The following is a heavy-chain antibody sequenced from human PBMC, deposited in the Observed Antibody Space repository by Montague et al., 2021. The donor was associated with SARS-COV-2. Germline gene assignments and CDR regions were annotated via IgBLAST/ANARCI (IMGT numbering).Heavy chain of an antibody. V-gene: IGHV4-39*07. D-gene: IGHD3-22*01. Sequence: SETLSLTYTVSGGTISSSSYYWGWIRQPPGKGLEWIGSIYYSGSTYYNPSLKSQVTISVDTSKNQFSLKLSSVTAADTAVYYCARDTRITMLVVVNRYGMDVWGQGTTVTVSS. CDR3: ARDTRITMLVVVNRYGMDV. J-gene: IGHJ6*02. CDR1: GGTISSSSYY. CDR2: IYYSGST.